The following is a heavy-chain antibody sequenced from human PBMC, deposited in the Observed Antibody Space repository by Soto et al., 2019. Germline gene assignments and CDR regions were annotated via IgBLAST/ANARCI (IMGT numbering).Heavy chain of an antibody. Sequence: GGSLRLSCAASGFTFSSYSMNWVRQAPGKGLEWVSSISSSSSYIYYADSVKGRFTISRDNAKNSLYLQMNSLRAEDTAVYYCARDRDMDYYGDYDQNTNFDFWGQGTLVTVSS. CDR2: ISSSSSYI. CDR1: GFTFSSYS. V-gene: IGHV3-21*01. D-gene: IGHD4-17*01. J-gene: IGHJ4*02. CDR3: ARDRDMDYYGDYDQNTNFDF.